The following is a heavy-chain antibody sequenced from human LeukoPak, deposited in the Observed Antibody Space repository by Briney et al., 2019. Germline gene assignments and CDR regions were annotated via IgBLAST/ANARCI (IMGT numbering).Heavy chain of an antibody. D-gene: IGHD2-2*01. V-gene: IGHV3-64D*06. CDR2: ISYNGGST. CDR1: GFTFSNYA. J-gene: IGHJ3*02. CDR3: VRGRFCSTASCYDAFDI. Sequence: GGSLRLSCSASGFTFSNYAMHWVRQAPWKGLEYVSAISYNGGSTYYADSVKGRFTISRDNSKNALYLQMSSLRAEDTAVYYCVRGRFCSTASCYDAFDIWGQGKMVTVSS.